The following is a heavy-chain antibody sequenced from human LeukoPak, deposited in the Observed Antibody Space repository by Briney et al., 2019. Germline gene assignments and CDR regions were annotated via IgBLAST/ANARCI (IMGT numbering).Heavy chain of an antibody. D-gene: IGHD2/OR15-2a*01. Sequence: ASVKVSCRVSGYTLTELSMHWVRQAPGKGLEWMGGFDPEDGETIYAQKFQGRVTMTEDTSTDTAYMELSSLRSEDTAVYYCGTEFVTLGAFDIWGQGTMVTVSS. J-gene: IGHJ3*02. V-gene: IGHV1-24*01. CDR2: FDPEDGET. CDR1: GYTLTELS. CDR3: GTEFVTLGAFDI.